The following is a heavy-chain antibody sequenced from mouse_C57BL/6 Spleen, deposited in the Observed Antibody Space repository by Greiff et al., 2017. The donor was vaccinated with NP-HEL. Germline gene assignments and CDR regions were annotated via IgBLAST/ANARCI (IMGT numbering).Heavy chain of an antibody. Sequence: EVQLQQSGPELVKPGASVKISCKASGYTFTDYYMNWVKQSHGKSLEWIGDINPNNGGTSYNQKFKGKATLTVDKSSSTAYMELRSLTSEDSAVYYCARRLIDYFDYWGQGTTRTVSS. CDR3: ARRLIDYFDY. CDR2: INPNNGGT. CDR1: GYTFTDYY. V-gene: IGHV1-26*01. J-gene: IGHJ2*01. D-gene: IGHD2-2*01.